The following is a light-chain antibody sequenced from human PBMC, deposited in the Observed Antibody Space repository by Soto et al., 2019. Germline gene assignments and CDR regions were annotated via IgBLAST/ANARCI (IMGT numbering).Light chain of an antibody. Sequence: EIVLMQSPDTVSVSPGERVTLSCRASRNIFSNYLAWYQQKPGQAPRLLIYGASTRATGIADRFSGGGSGTDFTLTISRLEPEDFAVYHCQQYGRSWTFGQGTKVDIK. CDR3: QQYGRSWT. CDR2: GAS. V-gene: IGKV3-20*01. CDR1: RNIFSNY. J-gene: IGKJ1*01.